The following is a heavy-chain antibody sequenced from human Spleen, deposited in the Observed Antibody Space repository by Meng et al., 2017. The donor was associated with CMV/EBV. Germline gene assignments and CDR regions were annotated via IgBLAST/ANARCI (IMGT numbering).Heavy chain of an antibody. V-gene: IGHV3-30-3*01. D-gene: IGHD1-26*01. J-gene: IGHJ4*02. Sequence: GESLKISCAASGFTFSSYAMHWVRQAPGKGLEWVAVISYDGSNKYYADSVKGRFTISRDNSKNTLYLQMNSLRAEDTAVYYCASGRRRTYWELIGYFDYWGQGTLVTVSS. CDR3: ASGRRRTYWELIGYFDY. CDR1: GFTFSSYA. CDR2: ISYDGSNK.